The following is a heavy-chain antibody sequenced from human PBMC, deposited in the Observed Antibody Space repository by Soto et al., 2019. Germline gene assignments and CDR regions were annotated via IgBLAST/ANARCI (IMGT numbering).Heavy chain of an antibody. V-gene: IGHV1-69*06. CDR3: AASTFQSGVTGYFHLGF. CDR1: GDTFSNDA. CDR2: IIPLFDSA. D-gene: IGHD3-9*01. Sequence: SVKVSCKTSGDTFSNDAISWVRQAPGQGLEWMGGIIPLFDSASYAQRSHDRVTITADKFTSTAYMELRSLTSEDTAIYYCAASTFQSGVTGYFHLGFWGQGTLVTVSS. J-gene: IGHJ4*02.